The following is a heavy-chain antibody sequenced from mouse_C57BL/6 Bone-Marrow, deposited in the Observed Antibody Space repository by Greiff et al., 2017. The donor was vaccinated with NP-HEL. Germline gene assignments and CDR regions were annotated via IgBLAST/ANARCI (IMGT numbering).Heavy chain of an antibody. D-gene: IGHD1-2*01. V-gene: IGHV5-9*01. CDR2: ISGGGGNT. J-gene: IGHJ2*01. CDR3: ARHPSTAQAFDY. Sequence: DVMLVESGGGLVKPGGSLKLSCAASGFTFSSYTMSWVRQTPEKRLAWVATISGGGGNTFYPESVTGRLTISRDDAKNTLYLQMSSLRSEDTALYYCARHPSTAQAFDYGGQGTTLTVSS. CDR1: GFTFSSYT.